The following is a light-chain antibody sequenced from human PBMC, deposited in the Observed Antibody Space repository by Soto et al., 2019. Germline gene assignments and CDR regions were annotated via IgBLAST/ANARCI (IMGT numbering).Light chain of an antibody. CDR1: QRVSTF. Sequence: EIVLTQSPGTLSLSPWDRATLSCRASQRVSTFLAWYQQRPGQAPRLLISEASNRATGIPARFSASGSGTDFTLTISRLEPEDFAVYYCQQYKTFGQGTKVDIK. V-gene: IGKV3-11*01. J-gene: IGKJ1*01. CDR3: QQYKT. CDR2: EAS.